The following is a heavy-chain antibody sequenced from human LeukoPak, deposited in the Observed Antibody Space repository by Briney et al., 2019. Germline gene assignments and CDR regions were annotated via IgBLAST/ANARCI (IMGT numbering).Heavy chain of an antibody. Sequence: GGSLRLSCAASGFTFSNAWMSWVRQAPGKGLEWVGRIKSKTDGGTTDYAAPVKGRFTISRDDSKNTLYLQMNSLKTEDTAVYYCTTDNWYSSGWYDDGIDYWGRGTLVTVSS. CDR2: IKSKTDGGTT. CDR3: TTDNWYSSGWYDDGIDY. CDR1: GFTFSNAW. J-gene: IGHJ4*02. V-gene: IGHV3-15*01. D-gene: IGHD6-19*01.